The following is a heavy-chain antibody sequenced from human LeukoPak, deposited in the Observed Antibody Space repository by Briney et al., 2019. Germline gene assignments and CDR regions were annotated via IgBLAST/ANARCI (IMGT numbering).Heavy chain of an antibody. CDR3: ARDMKL. CDR1: GFTFKNFA. J-gene: IGHJ4*02. CDR2: MSGSGGNS. D-gene: IGHD1-26*01. V-gene: IGHV3-23*01. Sequence: GGSLRLSCEGSGFTFKNFAMTWIRQSPGKGLEWISTMSGSGGNSYYADSLKGRVTISRDNAENSLYLQMNSLRAEDTAVYYCARDMKLGGQGTLVTVSS.